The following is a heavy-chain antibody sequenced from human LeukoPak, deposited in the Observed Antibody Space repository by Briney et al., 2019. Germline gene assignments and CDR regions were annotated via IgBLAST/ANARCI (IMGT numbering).Heavy chain of an antibody. Sequence: ASVKVSCKASGYTFTGYYMHWVRQAPGQGLEWMGRINPNSGGTNYAQKFQGRVTMTRDTSISTAYMELSRLRSDDTAVYYCARDRRAFSIVGAHWYWGQGTLVTVSS. V-gene: IGHV1-2*06. CDR1: GYTFTGYY. CDR2: INPNSGGT. CDR3: ARDRRAFSIVGAHWY. J-gene: IGHJ4*02. D-gene: IGHD1-26*01.